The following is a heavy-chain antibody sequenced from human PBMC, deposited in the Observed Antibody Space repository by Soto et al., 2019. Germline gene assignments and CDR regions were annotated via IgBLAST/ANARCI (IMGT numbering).Heavy chain of an antibody. Sequence: QPGGSLRLSCAASGLAFSASYMHWVRQAPGKGLVWVSRINPDGRTTSYADAVKGRFTISRDNAKNTVYLEMNSLRAEDTAVYYCATDPHGDYVTWFDPWGQGTLVTVSS. CDR2: INPDGRTT. CDR3: ATDPHGDYVTWFDP. V-gene: IGHV3-74*01. CDR1: GLAFSASY. D-gene: IGHD4-17*01. J-gene: IGHJ5*02.